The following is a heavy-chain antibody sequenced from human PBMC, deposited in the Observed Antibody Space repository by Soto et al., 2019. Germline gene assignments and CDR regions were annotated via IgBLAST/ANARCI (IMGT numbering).Heavy chain of an antibody. CDR3: ITLIPKGKWELGP. CDR1: GFTFSDAW. CDR2: IKSKTNGGTT. V-gene: IGHV3-15*05. D-gene: IGHD1-26*01. J-gene: IGHJ5*02. Sequence: PGGSLRLSCAASGFTFSDAWMSWVRQAPGKGLEWVGRIKSKTNGGTTDYAGPVKGRFTISRDDSKRTLYVQMNSLKTEDTAIYYCITLIPKGKWELGPWGPGTLVTVSS.